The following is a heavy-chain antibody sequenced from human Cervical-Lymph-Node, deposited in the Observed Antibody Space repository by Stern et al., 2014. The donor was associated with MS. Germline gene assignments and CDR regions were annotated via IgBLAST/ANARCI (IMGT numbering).Heavy chain of an antibody. CDR3: ARGVSWLDY. CDR2: IYHSEIT. CDR1: GCSISSYY. Sequence: QVQLQESGPGLVKPSETLSLTCTVSGCSISSYYWSWIRQPPGKGLEWIGNIYHSEITTYNPSLKSRVTISVDTSKRQFSRKLNSVTVADSAVYYCARGVSWLDYWGQGTLVTVSS. J-gene: IGHJ4*02. V-gene: IGHV4-59*01. D-gene: IGHD6-13*01.